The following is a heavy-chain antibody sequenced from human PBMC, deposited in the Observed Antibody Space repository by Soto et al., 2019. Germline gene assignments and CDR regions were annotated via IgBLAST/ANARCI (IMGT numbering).Heavy chain of an antibody. CDR2: IYYTGTT. CDR3: ARLGGYYHAYAQ. V-gene: IGHV4-59*08. CDR1: GGSMSSYY. D-gene: IGHD2-21*02. J-gene: IGHJ4*02. Sequence: SETLSLTCIVSGGSMSSYYWGWFRQPPGKGLEWIGYIYYTGTTTYHPSLKSRVTISIDTSRNQFSLKLNSVTAADTAVYYCARLGGYYHAYAQWGQGSLVTVSS.